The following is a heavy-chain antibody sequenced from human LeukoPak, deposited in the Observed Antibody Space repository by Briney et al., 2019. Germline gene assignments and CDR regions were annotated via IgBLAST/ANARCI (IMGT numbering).Heavy chain of an antibody. CDR3: ARDPDSSGYYYNTFDI. J-gene: IGHJ3*02. CDR1: GLTFSSYN. CDR2: ISTSSSYI. D-gene: IGHD3-22*01. V-gene: IGHV3-21*01. Sequence: GGSLRLSCAASGLTFSSYNMNWVRQAPGKGLEWVSSISTSSSYIYYADSVKARFTISRDNDKNSLYLKMNSLRAEDTTMYYCARDPDSSGYYYNTFDIGVKALMV.